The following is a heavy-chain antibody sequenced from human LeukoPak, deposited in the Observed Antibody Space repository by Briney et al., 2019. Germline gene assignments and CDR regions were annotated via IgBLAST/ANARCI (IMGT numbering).Heavy chain of an antibody. CDR3: ARTCSGGSCYYYYYGMDV. Sequence: SVTVSCKASGGTFSSYAISWVRQAPGQGLEWMGGIIPIFGTANYAQKFQGRVTITADESTSTAYMELSSLRSEDTAVYYCARTCSGGSCYYYYYGMDVWGQGTTVTASS. D-gene: IGHD2-15*01. CDR2: IIPIFGTA. CDR1: GGTFSSYA. J-gene: IGHJ6*02. V-gene: IGHV1-69*13.